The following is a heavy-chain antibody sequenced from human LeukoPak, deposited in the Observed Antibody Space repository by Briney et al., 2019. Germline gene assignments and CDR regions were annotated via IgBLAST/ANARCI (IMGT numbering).Heavy chain of an antibody. V-gene: IGHV1-69*02. CDR3: ARVRGIMITFGGAAAFDP. D-gene: IGHD3-16*01. J-gene: IGHJ5*02. CDR1: GGTFSSYT. CDR2: IIPILGIA. Sequence: SVKVSCKASGGTFSSYTISWVRQAPGQGLEWMGRIIPILGIANYAQKLQGRVTITADKSTSTAYMELSSLRSEDTAVYYCARVRGIMITFGGAAAFDPWGQGTLVTVSS.